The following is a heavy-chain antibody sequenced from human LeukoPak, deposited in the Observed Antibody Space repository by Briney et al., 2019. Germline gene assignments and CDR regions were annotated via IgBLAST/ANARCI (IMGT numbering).Heavy chain of an antibody. D-gene: IGHD5-12*01. Sequence: PSETLSLTCTVSGGSISSSSHYWGWIRQPPGKGLEWIGTIYYSGTTYYNPSLKSRVTISVDTSKNQFSLKLSSVTAADTAVYYCACREGWLRPVDYWGQGTLVTVSS. CDR1: GGSISSSSHY. CDR2: IYYSGTT. J-gene: IGHJ4*02. V-gene: IGHV4-39*01. CDR3: ACREGWLRPVDY.